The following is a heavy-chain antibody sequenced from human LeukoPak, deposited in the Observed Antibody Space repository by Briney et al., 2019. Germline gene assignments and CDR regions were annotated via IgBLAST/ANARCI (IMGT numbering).Heavy chain of an antibody. CDR2: IKQGGREE. CDR1: EFIFSDYW. Sequence: GGSLRLSCVASEFIFSDYWMSRVPQAPGKGLEWVANIKQGGREEKYVSSVKGRFAISRDDAKSTLYLQMDSLSGDDTAVYYCARDNGGWFDTWGRGTLVTVSS. D-gene: IGHD3-10*01. J-gene: IGHJ5*02. CDR3: ARDNGGWFDT. V-gene: IGHV3-7*03.